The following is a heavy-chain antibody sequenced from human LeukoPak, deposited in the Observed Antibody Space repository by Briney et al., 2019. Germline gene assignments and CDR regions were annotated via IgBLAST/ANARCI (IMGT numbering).Heavy chain of an antibody. D-gene: IGHD1-1*01. J-gene: IGHJ4*02. CDR2: INHSGST. V-gene: IGHV4-34*01. CDR1: GGSFSGYY. Sequence: SETLSLTCAVYGGSFSGYYWSWIRQPPGKGLEWIGEINHSGSTNYNPSLKSRVTISVDTSKNQFSLKMSSVTAAATAVYYCARQSSTGLAYWGQGTLVTVSS. CDR3: ARQSSTGLAY.